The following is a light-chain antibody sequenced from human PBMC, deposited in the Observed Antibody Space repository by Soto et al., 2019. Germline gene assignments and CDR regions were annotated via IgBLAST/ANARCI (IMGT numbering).Light chain of an antibody. CDR1: QTLRRTY. CDR3: HQYDNAPQT. Sequence: EIVLTQSPGTVSLSPGERATLCCRASQTLRRTYIAWYQQKPGQAPRVLIYGASKRATGIPDRFSGSGSGTDFSLTISRLEPEDFAVYYCHQYDNAPQTYGQGTKVDIK. CDR2: GAS. V-gene: IGKV3-20*01. J-gene: IGKJ2*01.